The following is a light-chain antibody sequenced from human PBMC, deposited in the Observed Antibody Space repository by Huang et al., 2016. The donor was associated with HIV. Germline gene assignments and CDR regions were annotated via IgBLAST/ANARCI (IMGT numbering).Light chain of an antibody. Sequence: IQLTQSPSSLSASVGDRVTITCRANQAIGTYLAWYQQKPGKAPELLLNSSSTLRSGVPSRFSGGGSGTDFTFTITSLQPEDFASYSCQHLYTFGGGTKVEIK. CDR3: QHLYT. CDR2: SSS. CDR1: QAIGTY. J-gene: IGKJ4*01. V-gene: IGKV1-9*01.